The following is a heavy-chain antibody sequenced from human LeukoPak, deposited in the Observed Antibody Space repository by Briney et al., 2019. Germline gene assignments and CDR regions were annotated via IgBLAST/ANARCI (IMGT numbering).Heavy chain of an antibody. CDR2: IYSSGST. CDR1: GFTVSTNY. J-gene: IGHJ4*02. V-gene: IGHV3-66*03. D-gene: IGHD6-6*01. Sequence: GGSLRLSCAASGFTVSTNYISWVRQAPGKGLEWVSVIYSSGSTYYADSVKGRFTIFRDNSKNTLYLQMNSLRAEDTAVYYCARDGGLAPYSSSTPFDYWGQGTLVTVSS. CDR3: ARDGGLAPYSSSTPFDY.